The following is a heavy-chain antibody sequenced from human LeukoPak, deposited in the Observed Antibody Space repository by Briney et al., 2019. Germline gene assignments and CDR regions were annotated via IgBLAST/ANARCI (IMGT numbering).Heavy chain of an antibody. Sequence: SETLSLTCTVSGGSISSSSYYWGWIRQPPGKGLEWIGSIYYSGSTYYNPSLKSRVTISVDTSKNQFSLKLSSVTAADTAVYYCARGIITMVRGVIIYYYGMDVWGQGTTVTVSS. CDR1: GGSISSSSYY. D-gene: IGHD3-10*01. V-gene: IGHV4-39*01. CDR2: IYYSGST. J-gene: IGHJ6*02. CDR3: ARGIITMVRGVIIYYYGMDV.